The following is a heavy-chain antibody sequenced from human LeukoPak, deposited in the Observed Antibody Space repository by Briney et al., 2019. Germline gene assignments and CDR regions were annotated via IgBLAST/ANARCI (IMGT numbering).Heavy chain of an antibody. CDR2: ISSSSSTI. Sequence: GGSLRLSCAASGFTVSSNYMSWVRQAPGKGLEWVSYISSSSSTIYYAGSVKGRFTISRDNAKNSLYLQMNSLRAEDTAVYYCARGSYDYVWGSYRWKYWGQGTLVTVSS. J-gene: IGHJ4*02. CDR1: GFTVSSNY. V-gene: IGHV3-48*01. CDR3: ARGSYDYVWGSYRWKY. D-gene: IGHD3-16*02.